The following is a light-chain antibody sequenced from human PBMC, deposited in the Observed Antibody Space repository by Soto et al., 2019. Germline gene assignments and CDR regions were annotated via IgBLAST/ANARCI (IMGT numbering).Light chain of an antibody. Sequence: DIQMTQSPSSLSASVGDRVSVTCRASQSISTFLNWYQQRPGEAPKLLIYAASSLQSGVPSRFSGSGSGADFNLTIGSLQPEDFATYYCQQSYTTPRTFGQGTKV. J-gene: IGKJ1*01. V-gene: IGKV1-39*01. CDR3: QQSYTTPRT. CDR1: QSISTF. CDR2: AAS.